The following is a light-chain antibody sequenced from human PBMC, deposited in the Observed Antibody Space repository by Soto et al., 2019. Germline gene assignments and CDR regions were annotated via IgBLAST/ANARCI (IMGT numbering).Light chain of an antibody. CDR2: DAS. CDR1: QSIRTF. Sequence: DIQMTQSPSSLSASVGDRITISCRASQSIRTFLNWYQQKPGKAPQVLIFDASTLQSGVPSRFSGSGSGTDFTITISSLQPEDFATYYCQQTYSTPPFTFGPGTKLEI. J-gene: IGKJ2*01. CDR3: QQTYSTPPFT. V-gene: IGKV1-39*01.